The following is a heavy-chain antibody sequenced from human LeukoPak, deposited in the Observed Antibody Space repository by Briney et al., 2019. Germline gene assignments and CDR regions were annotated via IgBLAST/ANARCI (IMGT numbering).Heavy chain of an antibody. D-gene: IGHD3-10*01. CDR3: ARDSAGYYRGNYFDY. J-gene: IGHJ4*02. Sequence: PETLSLTCTVSGGSISSYYWSWIRQPAGKGLEWIGRIYTSGSTNYNPSLKSRVTMSVDTSKNQFSLKLSSVTAADTAVYYCARDSAGYYRGNYFDYWGQGTLVTVSS. CDR1: GGSISSYY. CDR2: IYTSGST. V-gene: IGHV4-4*07.